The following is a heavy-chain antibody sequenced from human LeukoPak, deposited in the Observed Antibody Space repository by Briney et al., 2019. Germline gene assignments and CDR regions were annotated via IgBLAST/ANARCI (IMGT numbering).Heavy chain of an antibody. CDR2: INPNSGDT. D-gene: IGHD3-10*01. CDR1: GYTFSDYY. V-gene: IGHV1-2*02. CDR3: ARDGRGSGSFQFDY. Sequence: ASVKVSCKTSGYTFSDYYIHWIRQAPGQGLEWVGWINPNSGDTDYAQKFQGRVTVTRDTSISTAYMELGRLRSDDTAVYYCARDGRGSGSFQFDYWGQGTLVTVSS. J-gene: IGHJ4*02.